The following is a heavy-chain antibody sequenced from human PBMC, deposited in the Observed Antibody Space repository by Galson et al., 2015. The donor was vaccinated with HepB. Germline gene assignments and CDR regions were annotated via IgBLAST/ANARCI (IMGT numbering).Heavy chain of an antibody. CDR2: IRSKANSYAT. CDR3: TTTIITGTTSDY. J-gene: IGHJ4*02. D-gene: IGHD1-20*01. V-gene: IGHV3-73*01. Sequence: SLRLSCAASGFTFSGSAMHWVRQASGKGLEWVGRIRSKANSYATAYAASVKGRFTISRDDSKNTAYLQMNSLKTEDTAVYYCTTTIITGTTSDYWGQGTLVTVSS. CDR1: GFTFSGSA.